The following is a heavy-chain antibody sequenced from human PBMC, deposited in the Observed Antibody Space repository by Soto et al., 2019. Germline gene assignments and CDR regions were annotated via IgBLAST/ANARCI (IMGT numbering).Heavy chain of an antibody. CDR1: GFTFYNYA. Sequence: EVQLLESGGGLVRPGGSLRLSCAASGFTFYNYAMNWVRQAPGKGLEWVSTISGGGDGTYYADSVKGRFTISRDNSRNTVYLKMNSLRDEDTAVYYCAKKGLGSLATYCTTGDCHYAFDVWGQGTLVTVSS. D-gene: IGHD2-8*01. J-gene: IGHJ3*01. CDR3: AKKGLGSLATYCTTGDCHYAFDV. CDR2: ISGGGDGT. V-gene: IGHV3-23*01.